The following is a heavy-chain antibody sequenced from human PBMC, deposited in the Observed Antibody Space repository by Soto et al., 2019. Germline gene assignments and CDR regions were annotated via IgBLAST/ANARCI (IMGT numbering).Heavy chain of an antibody. CDR3: ARVVCSGGSCYSRARYYGMDV. J-gene: IGHJ6*02. D-gene: IGHD2-15*01. CDR2: IYYSGST. CDR1: GGSISSGDYY. Sequence: SETLSLTCTVSGGSISSGDYYWSWIRQPPWKGLEWIGYIYYSGSTYYNPSLKSRVTISVDTSKNQFSLKLSSVTAADTAVYYCARVVCSGGSCYSRARYYGMDVWGQGTTVTVSS. V-gene: IGHV4-30-4*01.